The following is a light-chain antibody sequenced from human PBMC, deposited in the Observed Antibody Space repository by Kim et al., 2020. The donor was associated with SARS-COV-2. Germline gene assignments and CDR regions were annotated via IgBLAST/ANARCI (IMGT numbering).Light chain of an antibody. V-gene: IGLV2-14*03. CDR2: DVS. J-gene: IGLJ2*01. CDR1: GSDVGGYNY. Sequence: QSITISCTGTGSDVGGYNYVSWYQQHPGKAPKLMIYDVSNRPSGVSNRFSGSKSGNTASLTISGLQAEDEADYYCSSYTSSSTLGVFGGGTKLTVL. CDR3: SSYTSSSTLGV.